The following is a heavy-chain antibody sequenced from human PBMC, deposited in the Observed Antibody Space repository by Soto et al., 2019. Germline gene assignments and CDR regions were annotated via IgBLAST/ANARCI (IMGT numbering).Heavy chain of an antibody. CDR1: EFTFTSYA. Sequence: PGGSLRLSCAASEFTFTSYAMSWFRQAPGKGLEWVSDISGSGDSTYYADSVKGRFTISRDNSKNTLYLQMNSLRADDTAVYYCAKGRRSGSYRSRGFDYWGQGTLVTVSS. D-gene: IGHD1-26*01. CDR3: AKGRRSGSYRSRGFDY. CDR2: ISGSGDST. V-gene: IGHV3-23*01. J-gene: IGHJ4*02.